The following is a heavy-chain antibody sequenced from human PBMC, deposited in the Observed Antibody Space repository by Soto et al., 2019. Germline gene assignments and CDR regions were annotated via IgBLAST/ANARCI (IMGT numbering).Heavy chain of an antibody. CDR2: ISAYNGNT. J-gene: IGHJ4*02. V-gene: IGHV1-18*04. CDR3: ARDIRGYSYDLTLDY. D-gene: IGHD5-18*01. Sequence: GASVKVSCKASGYTFTSYGISWVRQAPGQGLEWMGWISAYNGNTNYAQKLQGRVTMTTDTSTSTAYMELRSLRSDDTAVYYCARDIRGYSYDLTLDYWGQGTLVTVSS. CDR1: GYTFTSYG.